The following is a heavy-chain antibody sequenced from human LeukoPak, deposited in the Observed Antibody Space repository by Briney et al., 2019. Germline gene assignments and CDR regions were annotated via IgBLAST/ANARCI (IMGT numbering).Heavy chain of an antibody. J-gene: IGHJ5*02. V-gene: IGHV3-23*01. CDR1: GFTFSSYA. D-gene: IGHD6-13*01. CDR3: AKGRYSSSWYNWFDP. CDR2: ISGSGGNT. Sequence: GGSLRLSCAASGFTFSSYAMSWVRQAPGKGLEWVSAISGSGGNTYYADSVKGRFTISRDNSKNTLYLQMNSLRAEDTAVYYCAKGRYSSSWYNWFDPWGQGTLVTVSS.